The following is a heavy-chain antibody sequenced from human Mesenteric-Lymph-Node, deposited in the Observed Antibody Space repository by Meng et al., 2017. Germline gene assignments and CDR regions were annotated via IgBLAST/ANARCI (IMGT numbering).Heavy chain of an antibody. Sequence: VRHLQPTARLLTPSQTLSLTYTVSAGSISSGGYYWSWIRQHPGKGLEWIGYIYYSGSTYYNPSLKSRVTISVDTSKNQFSLKLSSVTAADTAVYYCARGPSRWLQFSFDYWGQGTLVTVSS. CDR3: ARGPSRWLQFSFDY. D-gene: IGHD5-24*01. CDR2: IYYSGST. V-gene: IGHV4-31*03. J-gene: IGHJ4*02. CDR1: AGSISSGGYY.